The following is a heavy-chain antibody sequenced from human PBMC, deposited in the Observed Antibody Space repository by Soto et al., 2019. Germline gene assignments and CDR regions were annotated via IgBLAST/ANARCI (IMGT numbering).Heavy chain of an antibody. CDR1: GFTFSSYG. Sequence: GGSLRLSCAAPGFTFSSYGMHWVRQAPGKGLEWVAVIWYDGSNNYYADSVKGRFTIPRDNSKNTLYLQMNSLRAEDTAVYYCMREGIGYCSGVSCYSSVDSPTPFDYWGQGTLVTVSS. CDR3: MREGIGYCSGVSCYSSVDSPTPFDY. CDR2: IWYDGSNN. J-gene: IGHJ4*02. V-gene: IGHV3-33*01. D-gene: IGHD2-15*01.